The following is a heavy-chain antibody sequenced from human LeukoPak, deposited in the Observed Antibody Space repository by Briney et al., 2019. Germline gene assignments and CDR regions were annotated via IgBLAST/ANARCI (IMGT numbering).Heavy chain of an antibody. V-gene: IGHV3-30-3*01. CDR3: ARDATRGGDNDY. CDR1: GFTFSSYA. Sequence: GGSLRLSCAASGFTFSSYAMHWVRQAPGKGLEWVAVISYDGSNKYYADSVKGRFTISRDNSKNTLYLQVNSLRAEDTAVYYCARDATRGGDNDYWGQGTRVIVSS. D-gene: IGHD2-21*02. CDR2: ISYDGSNK. J-gene: IGHJ4*02.